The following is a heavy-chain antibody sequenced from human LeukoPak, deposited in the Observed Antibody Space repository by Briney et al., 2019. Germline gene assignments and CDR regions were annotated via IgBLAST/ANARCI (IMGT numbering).Heavy chain of an antibody. J-gene: IGHJ6*02. CDR2: IYYSGST. V-gene: IGHV4-39*07. D-gene: IGHD5-18*01. CDR1: GGSISSSSYY. Sequence: SETLSLTCTVSGGSISSSSYYWGWIRQPPGKGLEWIGSIYYSGSTNYNPSLKSRVTISVDTSKNQFSLKLSSVTAADTAVYYCAREGQIHYTGRYYGMDVWGQGTTVTVSS. CDR3: AREGQIHYTGRYYGMDV.